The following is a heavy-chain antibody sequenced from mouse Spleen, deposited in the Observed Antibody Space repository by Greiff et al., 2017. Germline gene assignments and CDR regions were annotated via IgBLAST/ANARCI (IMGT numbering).Heavy chain of an antibody. CDR1: GYTFTSHD. D-gene: IGHD2-4*01. CDR2: IYPRDGST. V-gene: IGHV1-85*01. Sequence: QVQLQQSGPELVKPGASVKLSCKASGYTFTSHDINWVKQRPGQGLEWIGWIYPRDGSTKYNEKFKGKATLTVDTSSSTAYMELHSLTSEDSAVYFCARIYYDYGEGFAYWGQGTLVTVSA. J-gene: IGHJ3*01. CDR3: ARIYYDYGEGFAY.